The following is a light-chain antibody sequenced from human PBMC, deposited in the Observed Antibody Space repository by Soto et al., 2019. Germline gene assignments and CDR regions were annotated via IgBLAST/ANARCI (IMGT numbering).Light chain of an antibody. J-gene: IGKJ1*01. CDR2: SAS. CDR3: QQSYKKRT. Sequence: DIQMTQSPSSRYASLGERETIICGPVQSIENYLNGYQQEPGKAPKLLIYSASTLQGGVPSRFSGGGSGTHFTLTISSLQPEDFATYFCQQSYKKRTFGQGTKVEIK. V-gene: IGKV1-39*01. CDR1: QSIENY.